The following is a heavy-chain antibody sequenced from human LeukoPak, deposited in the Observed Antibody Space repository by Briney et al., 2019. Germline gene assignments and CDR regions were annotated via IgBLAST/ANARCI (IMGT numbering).Heavy chain of an antibody. D-gene: IGHD1-1*01. CDR1: GFTLSSYW. J-gene: IGHJ4*02. CDR3: ARERWNDNYFDY. CDR2: IKQDGSEK. V-gene: IGHV3-7*01. Sequence: GRSLRPSCAVSGFTLSSYWMSWVRQAPGKGLEWVANIKQDGSEKYYVDSVKGRFTISRDNAKNSLYLQMNSLRAEDTAVYYCARERWNDNYFDYWGQGTLVTVSS.